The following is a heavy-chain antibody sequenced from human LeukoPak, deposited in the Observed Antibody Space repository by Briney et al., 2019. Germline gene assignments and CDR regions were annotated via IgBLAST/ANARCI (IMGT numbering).Heavy chain of an antibody. V-gene: IGHV3-30*18. Sequence: PGGSLRLSCAASGFTFSSYGMHRVRQAPGKGLEWVAVISYDGSNKYYADSVKGRFTISRDNSKNTLYLQMNSLRAEDTAVYYCAKDRCNGATCYLDYWGQGTLVTVSA. CDR1: GFTFSSYG. CDR2: ISYDGSNK. J-gene: IGHJ4*02. D-gene: IGHD4/OR15-4a*01. CDR3: AKDRCNGATCYLDY.